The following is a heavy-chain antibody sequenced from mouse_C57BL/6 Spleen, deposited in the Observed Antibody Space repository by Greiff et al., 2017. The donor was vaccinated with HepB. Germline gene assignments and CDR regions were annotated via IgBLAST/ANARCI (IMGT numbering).Heavy chain of an antibody. J-gene: IGHJ2*01. CDR2: INPSTGGT. Sequence: VQLQQSGPELVKPGASVKISCKASGYSFTGYYMNWVKQSPEKSLEWIGEINPSTGGTTYNQKFKAKATLTVDKSSSTAYMQLKSLTSEDSAVYYCARRDVIIGGINYWGQGTTLTVSS. D-gene: IGHD2-14*01. CDR1: GYSFTGYY. CDR3: ARRDVIIGGINY. V-gene: IGHV1-42*01.